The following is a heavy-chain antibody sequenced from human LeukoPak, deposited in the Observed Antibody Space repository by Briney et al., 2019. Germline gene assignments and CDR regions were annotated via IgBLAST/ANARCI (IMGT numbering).Heavy chain of an antibody. D-gene: IGHD3-22*01. CDR1: GDSISSSSYF. Sequence: SETLSLTCTVSGDSISSSSYFWGWIRQPPGTGLEWIGSIFYSGITYYNPSLKSRFTISVDTSKNQFSLKLSSVTAADTAVYYCARRGDYYDTSDYYSGGWFDPWGQGTLVTVSS. J-gene: IGHJ5*02. CDR2: IFYSGIT. V-gene: IGHV4-39*01. CDR3: ARRGDYYDTSDYYSGGWFDP.